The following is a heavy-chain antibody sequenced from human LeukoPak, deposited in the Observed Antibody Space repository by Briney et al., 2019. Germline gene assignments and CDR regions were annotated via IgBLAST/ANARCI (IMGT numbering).Heavy chain of an antibody. J-gene: IGHJ3*02. Sequence: SETLSLTXAVSGYSISSGYYWGWIRQPPGKGLEWIGSIYHSGSTYYNPSLKSRVTISVDTSKNQFSLKLSSVTAADTAVYYCARPGRYCSSTSCFKDAFDIWGQGTMVTVSS. CDR2: IYHSGST. V-gene: IGHV4-38-2*01. D-gene: IGHD2-2*01. CDR1: GYSISSGYY. CDR3: ARPGRYCSSTSCFKDAFDI.